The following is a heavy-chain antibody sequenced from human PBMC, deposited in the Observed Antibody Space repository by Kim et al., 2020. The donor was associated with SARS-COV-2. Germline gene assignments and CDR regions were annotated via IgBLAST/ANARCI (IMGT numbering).Heavy chain of an antibody. V-gene: IGHV4-39*07. CDR3: ASHVGRGWNFFIY. D-gene: IGHD1-7*01. Sequence: SETLSLTCTVSGGSISSSSYYWGWIRQPPGKGLEWIGSIYYSGSTYYNPSLKSRVTISVDTSKNQFSLKLSSVTAADTAVYYCASHVGRGWNFFIYWGQGTLVTVSS. CDR1: GGSISSSSYY. J-gene: IGHJ4*02. CDR2: IYYSGST.